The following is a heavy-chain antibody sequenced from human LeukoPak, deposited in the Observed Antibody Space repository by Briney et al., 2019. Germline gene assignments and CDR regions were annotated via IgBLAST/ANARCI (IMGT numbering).Heavy chain of an antibody. Sequence: SETLSLTCAVYGGSFSGYYWSWIRQPPGKGLEWIGEINHSGSTNYNPSLKSRVTISIDTSKNQFSLKLSSVTAADTAVYYCASLLNGGVAHWFDPWGQGTLVTVSS. J-gene: IGHJ5*02. CDR3: ASLLNGGVAHWFDP. V-gene: IGHV4-34*01. CDR1: GGSFSGYY. D-gene: IGHD7-27*01. CDR2: INHSGST.